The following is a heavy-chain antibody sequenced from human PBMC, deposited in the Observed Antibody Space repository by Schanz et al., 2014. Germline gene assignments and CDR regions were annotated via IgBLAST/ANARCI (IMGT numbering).Heavy chain of an antibody. Sequence: QVQLVQSGAEVKKPGASVKVSCKASGYRFTSNGISWVRQAPGQGLEWMGRIIPILGIANYAQKFQGRVTITADKSTFTAYMDVSSLRSEDTAVYYCASSGAGYSSSWDFDYWGQGTLXTVAS. CDR2: IIPILGIA. CDR1: GYRFTSNG. D-gene: IGHD6-13*01. J-gene: IGHJ4*02. CDR3: ASSGAGYSSSWDFDY. V-gene: IGHV1-69*04.